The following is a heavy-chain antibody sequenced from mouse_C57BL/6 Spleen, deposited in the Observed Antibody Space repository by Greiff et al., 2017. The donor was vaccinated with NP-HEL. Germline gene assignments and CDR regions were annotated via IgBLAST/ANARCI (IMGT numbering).Heavy chain of an antibody. V-gene: IGHV3-6*01. CDR2: ISYDGSN. CDR3: AREPDYYGSSYWYFDV. Sequence: EVQVVESGPGLVKPSQSLSLTCSVTGYSITSGYYWNWIRQFPGNKLEWMGYISYDGSNNYNPSLKNRISITRDTSKNQFFLKLNSVTTEDTATYYWAREPDYYGSSYWYFDVWGTGTTVTVSS. D-gene: IGHD1-1*01. J-gene: IGHJ1*03. CDR1: GYSITSGYY.